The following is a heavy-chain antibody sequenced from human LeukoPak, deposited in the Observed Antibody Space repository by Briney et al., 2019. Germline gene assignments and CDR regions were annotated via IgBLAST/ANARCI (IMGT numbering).Heavy chain of an antibody. CDR3: ARDSGSSYGYYFLH. D-gene: IGHD1-26*01. J-gene: IGHJ1*01. CDR1: GFTFSSYS. V-gene: IGHV3-21*01. CDR2: ISSSSSHM. Sequence: PGGSLRLSCAASGFTFSSYSMNWVRQAPGKGLEWVSSISSSSSHMYYADSVKGRFSISRDNAKNSLYLQMNSLRAEDTAVYYCARDSGSSYGYYFLHWGQGTLVTVSS.